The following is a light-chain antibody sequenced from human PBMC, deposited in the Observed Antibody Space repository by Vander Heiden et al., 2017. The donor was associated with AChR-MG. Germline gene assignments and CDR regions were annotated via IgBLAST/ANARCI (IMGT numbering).Light chain of an antibody. CDR3: AAWDDSLNGYVV. Sequence: QSALTQPPSASGTPGPRVTISCSGSSSNIGSNTVNWYQQFPGTASKLLIHSNNQRPSGVPDRFSGSKSGTSASLAISGLQSEDEADYYCAAWDDSLNGYVVLGGGTKLTVL. V-gene: IGLV1-44*01. J-gene: IGLJ2*01. CDR1: SSNIGSNT. CDR2: SNN.